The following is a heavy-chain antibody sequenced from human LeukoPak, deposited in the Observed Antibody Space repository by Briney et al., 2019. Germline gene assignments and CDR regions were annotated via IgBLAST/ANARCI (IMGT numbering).Heavy chain of an antibody. Sequence: GASVKVSCKASGYTFTSYYMHWVRQAPGQGLEWMGIINPSGGSTSYAQKFQGRVTMTRDMSTSTVYMELSSLRSEDTAVYYCARDSSGTLDAFDIWGQGTMVTVSS. CDR3: ARDSSGTLDAFDI. V-gene: IGHV1-46*01. CDR2: INPSGGST. J-gene: IGHJ3*02. D-gene: IGHD3-22*01. CDR1: GYTFTSYY.